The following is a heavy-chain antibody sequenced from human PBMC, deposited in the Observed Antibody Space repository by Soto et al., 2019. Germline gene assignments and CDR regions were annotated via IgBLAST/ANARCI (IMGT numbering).Heavy chain of an antibody. D-gene: IGHD2-2*01. CDR3: AREDSIIIPAVSDY. CDR2: VSKSDYT. CDR1: GFNFNNYG. Sequence: GGSLRLSCEVSGFNFNNYGINWVRQAPGKGLEWVSSVSKSDYTYYSDSVKGRFTISRDNAKNSVSLQMNTLRAEDTAVYYCAREDSIIIPAVSDYWGQGTLVTVSS. V-gene: IGHV3-21*01. J-gene: IGHJ4*02.